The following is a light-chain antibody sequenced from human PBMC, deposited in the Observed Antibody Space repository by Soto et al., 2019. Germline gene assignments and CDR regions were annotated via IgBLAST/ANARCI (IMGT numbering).Light chain of an antibody. CDR3: SSYTSSGTPVV. CDR1: SSDVGGYNY. Sequence: QSALTQPASVSGSPGQSITISCTGTSSDVGGYNYVSWYQQHPGKAPKLMISDVSIRPSGVSNRFSGSKSANTASLTISGLQAEDEADYYCSSYTSSGTPVVFGGGTKLTVL. V-gene: IGLV2-14*03. CDR2: DVS. J-gene: IGLJ2*01.